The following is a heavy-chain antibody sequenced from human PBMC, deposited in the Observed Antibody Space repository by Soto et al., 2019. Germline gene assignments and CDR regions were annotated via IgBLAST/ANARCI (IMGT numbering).Heavy chain of an antibody. V-gene: IGHV1-2*02. D-gene: IGHD3-9*01. CDR2: INPNSGGT. J-gene: IGHJ4*02. CDR3: AKEMWGWGYDIFGVDISFDH. CDR1: GYTFTGYY. Sequence: ASVKVSCKASGYTFTGYYMHWVRRAPGQGLEWMGWINPNSGGTNYAQKFQGRVTMTRDTSISTAYMELSRLRADDTGVYFCAKEMWGWGYDIFGVDISFDHWGQGTPVTVSS.